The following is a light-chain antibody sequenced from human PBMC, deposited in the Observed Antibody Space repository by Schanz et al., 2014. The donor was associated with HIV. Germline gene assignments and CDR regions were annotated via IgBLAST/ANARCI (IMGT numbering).Light chain of an antibody. CDR1: ALNLGHNF. V-gene: IGLV1-51*01. CDR3: ASWGSSMNVV. Sequence: QSLLTQPPSVSAAPGQRVTISCSGGALNLGHNFVSWYQQFPGTAPKLLIFADYQRPSEIPDRISGSKTGTSATLAINGLQTGDEADYYCASWGSSMNVVFGGGTKLTVL. CDR2: ADY. J-gene: IGLJ2*01.